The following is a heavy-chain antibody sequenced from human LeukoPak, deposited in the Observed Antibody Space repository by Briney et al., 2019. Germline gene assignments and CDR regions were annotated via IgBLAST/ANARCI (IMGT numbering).Heavy chain of an antibody. CDR1: GFTFSNYA. CDR2: ISSSGGIT. J-gene: IGHJ4*02. V-gene: IGHV3-23*01. CDR3: ARRAGAYSHPYDY. D-gene: IGHD4/OR15-4a*01. Sequence: GGSLRLSCAASGFTFSNYAMSWVRQAPGKGLEWVSAISSSGGITYYADSVKGRFTISRDKSKNTLYLQMNSLRAEDTAVYYCARRAGAYSHPYDYWGQGTLVTVSS.